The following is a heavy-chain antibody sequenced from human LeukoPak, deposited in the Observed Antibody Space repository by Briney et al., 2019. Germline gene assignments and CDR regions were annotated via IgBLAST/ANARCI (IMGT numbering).Heavy chain of an antibody. J-gene: IGHJ4*02. CDR1: GGTFSSYA. V-gene: IGHV1-69*06. CDR3: ARATVAGPPDY. D-gene: IGHD6-19*01. CDR2: IIPIFGTA. Sequence: ASVKVSCKASGGTFSSYAISWVRQAPGQGLEWMGGIIPIFGTANYAQKFQGRVTITADKSTSTACMELSSLRSEDTAVYYCARATVAGPPDYWGQGTLVTVSS.